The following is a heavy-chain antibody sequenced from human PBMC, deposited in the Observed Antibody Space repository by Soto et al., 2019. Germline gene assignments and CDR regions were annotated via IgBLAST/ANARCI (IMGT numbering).Heavy chain of an antibody. D-gene: IGHD6-13*01. V-gene: IGHV5-10-1*01. CDR1: GYSFTSYW. CDR3: ARPGSIAAAGTRYWFDP. CDR2: IDPSDSYT. J-gene: IGHJ5*02. Sequence: GESLKIPCKGSGYSFTSYWISWVRQMPGKGLEWMGRIDPSDSYTNFSPSFQGHVTISADKSISTAYLQWSSLKASDTAMYYCARPGSIAAAGTRYWFDPWGQGTLVTVSS.